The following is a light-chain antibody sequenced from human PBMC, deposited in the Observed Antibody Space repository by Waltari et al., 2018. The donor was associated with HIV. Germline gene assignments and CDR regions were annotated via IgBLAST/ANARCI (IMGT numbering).Light chain of an antibody. V-gene: IGKV2-24*01. CDR2: RVS. Sequence: DIVLTQTPLSATFIVGQSASITCRSSESLVHENGNTYLSWFYQRPGEPPRPLIYRVSLRLPGVPDRFSGGGAGTQFTLKITSVEADDVGMYYCMQVRSYPRTFGQGTKVEI. CDR3: MQVRSYPRT. CDR1: ESLVHENGNTY. J-gene: IGKJ1*01.